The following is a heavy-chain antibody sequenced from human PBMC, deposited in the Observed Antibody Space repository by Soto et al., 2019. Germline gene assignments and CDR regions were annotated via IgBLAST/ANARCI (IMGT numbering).Heavy chain of an antibody. D-gene: IGHD6-13*01. V-gene: IGHV5-51*01. CDR3: VIDVGSSWYCYYYCMGV. Sequence: GESLKISCKGSGYSFTSYWIGWVRQMPGKGLEWMGIIYPGDSDTRYSPSFQGQVTISADKSISTAYLQWSSLKASDTAMYYCVIDVGSSWYCYYYCMGVHRQRPTVT. J-gene: IGHJ6*02. CDR2: IYPGDSDT. CDR1: GYSFTSYW.